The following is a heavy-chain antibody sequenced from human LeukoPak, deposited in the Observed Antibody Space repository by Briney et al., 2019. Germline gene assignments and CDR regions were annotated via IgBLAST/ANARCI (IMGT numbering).Heavy chain of an antibody. CDR2: LDNSGSS. CDR3: ARHCRYYDSSGYYSNWFDP. D-gene: IGHD3-22*01. Sequence: PSETLSLTCSVSGDSISSHFWSWIRQPPGKGLEWIGCLDNSGSSNYNPSLKSRVSISVDRSQDQFSLKLSTVSAADTAVYYCARHCRYYDSSGYYSNWFDPWGQGTLVTVSS. V-gene: IGHV4-59*11. J-gene: IGHJ5*02. CDR1: GDSISSHF.